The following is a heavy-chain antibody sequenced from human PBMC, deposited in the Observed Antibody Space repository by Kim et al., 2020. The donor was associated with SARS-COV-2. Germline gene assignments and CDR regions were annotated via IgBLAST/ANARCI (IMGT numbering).Heavy chain of an antibody. CDR3: ARESTAGSFSFYFDS. CDR1: GDSVSSDSYY. J-gene: IGHJ4*02. Sequence: SETLSLTCTVSGDSVSSDSYYWSWVRQPPGKGLEWIGNVYYMGDTNYNPSLKSRVTMSVDTSKNQFSLEVTSLTAADTAVYYCARESTAGSFSFYFDSWGQGTPVGVSS. D-gene: IGHD1-26*01. CDR2: VYYMGDT. V-gene: IGHV4-61*01.